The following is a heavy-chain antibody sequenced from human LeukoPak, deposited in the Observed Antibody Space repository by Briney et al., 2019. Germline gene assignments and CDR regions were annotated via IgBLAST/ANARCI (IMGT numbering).Heavy chain of an antibody. V-gene: IGHV3-23*01. CDR3: AKDGGYYYDSSGYHYFDY. J-gene: IGHJ4*02. Sequence: PGGSLRLSCAASGFTFKKYAMSWVRQAPGKGLEWVSAISGSGGSTYYADSVKGRFTISRDNSKNTLYLQMNSLRAEDTAVYYCAKDGGYYYDSSGYHYFDYWGQGTLVTVSS. D-gene: IGHD3-22*01. CDR2: ISGSGGST. CDR1: GFTFKKYA.